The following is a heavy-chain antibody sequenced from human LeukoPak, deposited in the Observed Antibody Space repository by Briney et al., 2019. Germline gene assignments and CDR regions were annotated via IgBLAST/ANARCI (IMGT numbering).Heavy chain of an antibody. CDR2: IYTSGST. V-gene: IGHV4-4*07. J-gene: IGHJ4*02. D-gene: IGHD5-18*01. CDR3: ARDGEYSCVGLSLDY. Sequence: SETLSLTCTVSGGSISSYYWSWIRQPAGKGLEWIGRIYTSGSTNYNPSLKSRVTMSVDTSKNQFSLKLSSVTAADTAVYYCARDGEYSCVGLSLDYWGQGTLVTVSS. CDR1: GGSISSYY.